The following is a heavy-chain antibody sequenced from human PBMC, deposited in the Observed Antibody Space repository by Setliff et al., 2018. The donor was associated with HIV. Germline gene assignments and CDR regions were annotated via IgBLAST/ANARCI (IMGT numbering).Heavy chain of an antibody. CDR2: IHDNGRT. Sequence: SETLSLTCTVSGDSITTNDYYWGWIRQPPGKGLEWIGIIHDNGRTYFDPSLQSRVTISVDMSKTQFSLKMRPVTAADTAVYYCSTSPAGEILGSRPFYFDYWGQGTLVTVSS. CDR3: STSPAGEILGSRPFYFDY. J-gene: IGHJ4*02. V-gene: IGHV4-39*07. D-gene: IGHD3-10*01. CDR1: GDSITTNDYY.